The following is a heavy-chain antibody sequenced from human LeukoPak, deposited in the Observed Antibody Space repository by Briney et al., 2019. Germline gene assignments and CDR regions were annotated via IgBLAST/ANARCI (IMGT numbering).Heavy chain of an antibody. D-gene: IGHD6-13*01. CDR3: ARDEASSWYGNLLYYFDY. Sequence: ASVKVSCKASGYTFTGYYMHWLRQAPGQGLEWMGWINPNSGGTNYAQKFQGRVTMTRDTSISTAYMELSRLRSDDTAVYYCARDEASSWYGNLLYYFDYWGQGTLVTVSS. J-gene: IGHJ4*02. CDR2: INPNSGGT. V-gene: IGHV1-2*02. CDR1: GYTFTGYY.